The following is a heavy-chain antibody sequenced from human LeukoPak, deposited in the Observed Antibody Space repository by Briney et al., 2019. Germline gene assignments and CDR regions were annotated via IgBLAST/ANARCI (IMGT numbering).Heavy chain of an antibody. D-gene: IGHD1-20*01. V-gene: IGHV1-18*01. J-gene: IGHJ4*02. CDR3: ARGSPLLPITGTSDY. Sequence: EASVKVSCKASGYTFTSYGISWVRQAPGQGLEWMGWISAYNGSTNYAQKLQGRVTMTTDTSTSTAYMELRSLRSDDTAVYYCARGSPLLPITGTSDYWGQGTLVTVSS. CDR2: ISAYNGST. CDR1: GYTFTSYG.